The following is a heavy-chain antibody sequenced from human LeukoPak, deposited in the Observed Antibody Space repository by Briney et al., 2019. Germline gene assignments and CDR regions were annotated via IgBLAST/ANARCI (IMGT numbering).Heavy chain of an antibody. V-gene: IGHV3-48*03. CDR3: ARGATRRSSGAFDI. D-gene: IGHD6-6*01. CDR1: AFTFSSYE. J-gene: IGHJ3*02. Sequence: GGSLRLSCAASAFTFSSYELNWVRQAPGKGLQWISYISSSGSIINYADSVKGRFTISRDNAKNSLYLQMNSLRAEDTAVYYCARGATRRSSGAFDIWGQGTMVTVSS. CDR2: ISSSGSII.